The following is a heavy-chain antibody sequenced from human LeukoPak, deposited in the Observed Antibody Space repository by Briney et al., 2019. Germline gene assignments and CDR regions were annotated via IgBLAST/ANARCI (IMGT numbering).Heavy chain of an antibody. Sequence: SETLSLTCTVSGGSISSYYWSWIRQPPGKGLEWIGYIYYSGSTNYNPSLKSRVTISVDTSKKEFSLKLSSVTAADTAVYYCASYSSSWPYYFDYWGQGTLVTVSS. V-gene: IGHV4-59*08. J-gene: IGHJ4*02. CDR2: IYYSGST. CDR1: GGSISSYY. CDR3: ASYSSSWPYYFDY. D-gene: IGHD6-13*01.